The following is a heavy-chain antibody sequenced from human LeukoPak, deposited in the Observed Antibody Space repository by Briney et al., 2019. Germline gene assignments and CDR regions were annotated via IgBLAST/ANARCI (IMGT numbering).Heavy chain of an antibody. Sequence: PGRSLRLSCAASGFTFSSYAMHWVRQAPGKGLEWVAVISYDGSNKYYADSVKGRFTISRDNSKNTLYLQMNSLRAEDTAVYYCARDVNDYVTDYWGQGTLVTVSS. CDR3: ARDVNDYVTDY. CDR1: GFTFSSYA. J-gene: IGHJ4*02. CDR2: ISYDGSNK. V-gene: IGHV3-30-3*01. D-gene: IGHD3-16*01.